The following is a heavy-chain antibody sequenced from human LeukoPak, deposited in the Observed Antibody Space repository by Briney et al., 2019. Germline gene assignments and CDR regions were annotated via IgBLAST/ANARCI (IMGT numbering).Heavy chain of an antibody. CDR3: ARDFRITMVRGPPPPQPPYGMDV. CDR1: GGSISTSYYY. D-gene: IGHD3-10*01. V-gene: IGHV4-39*02. J-gene: IGHJ6*02. CDR2: IHNGEST. Sequence: SETLSLTCTVSGGSISTSYYYWGWIRQPPGKGLEWIGNIHNGESTYYNPSLKSRVTISVDTSKNQFSLKLSSVTAADTAVYYCARDFRITMVRGPPPPQPPYGMDVWGQGTTVTVSS.